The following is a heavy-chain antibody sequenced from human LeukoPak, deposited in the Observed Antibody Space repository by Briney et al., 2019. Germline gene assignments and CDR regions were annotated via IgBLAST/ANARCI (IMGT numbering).Heavy chain of an antibody. D-gene: IGHD6-13*01. V-gene: IGHV1-3*01. CDR1: GYTFTSYA. J-gene: IGHJ4*02. Sequence: ASVKVSCKASGYTFTSYAMHWVRQAPGQRLEWMGWMNAGNGNTKYSQKFQGRVTITRDTSASTAHMELSSLRSEDTAVYYCARGPSIAAAGPTNNFDYWGQGTLVTVSS. CDR2: MNAGNGNT. CDR3: ARGPSIAAAGPTNNFDY.